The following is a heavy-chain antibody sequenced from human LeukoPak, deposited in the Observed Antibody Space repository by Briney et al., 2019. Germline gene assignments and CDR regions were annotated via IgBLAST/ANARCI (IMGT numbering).Heavy chain of an antibody. CDR3: ARDLLRPYNNENY. V-gene: IGHV3-30*01. D-gene: IGHD1-1*01. CDR1: GFTFSSYA. Sequence: GGSLRLSCAASGFTFSSYAMHWVRQAPGKGLEWVAVISYDGSNKYYADSVKGRFTISRDNSKSTLYLQMNSLRAEDTAVYYCARDLLRPYNNENYWGQGTLVTVSS. CDR2: ISYDGSNK. J-gene: IGHJ4*02.